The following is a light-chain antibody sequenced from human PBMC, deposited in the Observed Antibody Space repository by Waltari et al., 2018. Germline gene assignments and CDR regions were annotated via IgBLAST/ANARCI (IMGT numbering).Light chain of an antibody. CDR1: QSVLHSVNNKNY. J-gene: IGKJ5*01. CDR2: WAS. V-gene: IGKV4-1*01. CDR3: QQYYSSSSIT. Sequence: DILMTQSPDSLAVSLGERATLNCKSSQSVLHSVNNKNYLSCNHQTPGQPPKLLIYWASTRESGVPDRISGSGSGTDFTLTISSMQPEDVAVYFCQQYYSSSSITFGQGTRLEIK.